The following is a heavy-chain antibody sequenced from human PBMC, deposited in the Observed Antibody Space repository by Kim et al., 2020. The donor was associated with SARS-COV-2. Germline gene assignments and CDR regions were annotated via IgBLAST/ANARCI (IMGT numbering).Heavy chain of an antibody. CDR3: TILLGSSGLYY. Sequence: GGSLRLSCTASGFSFGVYGMHWVRQAPGKGLVWVSRINADGSNPKYVDAVKGRFTISRDNAKNTLYLQMDSLRAEDTAVYYCTILLGSSGLYYWGQGTLV. CDR1: GFSFGVYG. CDR2: INADGSNP. J-gene: IGHJ4*02. D-gene: IGHD6-19*01. V-gene: IGHV3-74*03.